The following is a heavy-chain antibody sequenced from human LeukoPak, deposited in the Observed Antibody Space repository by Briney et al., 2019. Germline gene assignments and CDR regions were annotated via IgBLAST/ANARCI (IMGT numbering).Heavy chain of an antibody. D-gene: IGHD3-9*01. CDR1: GGSFSGYY. Sequence: SSETLSLTYAVYGGSFSGYYWSWIRQPPGKGLEWIGEINHSGSTNYNPSLKSRVTISVDTSKNQFSLKLSSVTAADTAVYYCARRIRYFDLDYWGQGTLVTVSS. V-gene: IGHV4-34*01. CDR3: ARRIRYFDLDY. J-gene: IGHJ4*02. CDR2: INHSGST.